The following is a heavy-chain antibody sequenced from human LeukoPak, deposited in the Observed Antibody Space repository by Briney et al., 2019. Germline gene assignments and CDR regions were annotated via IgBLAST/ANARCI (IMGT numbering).Heavy chain of an antibody. CDR3: ARDPRRYDFWSGYYLGAFDI. Sequence: PSETLSLTCTVSGGSISSYYWSWIRQPPGKGLEWIGYIYYSGSTTYNPSLKSRVTISVDTSKNQFSLKLSSVTAADTAVYYCARDPRRYDFWSGYYLGAFDIWGQGTMVTVSS. J-gene: IGHJ3*02. D-gene: IGHD3-3*01. V-gene: IGHV4-59*01. CDR1: GGSISSYY. CDR2: IYYSGST.